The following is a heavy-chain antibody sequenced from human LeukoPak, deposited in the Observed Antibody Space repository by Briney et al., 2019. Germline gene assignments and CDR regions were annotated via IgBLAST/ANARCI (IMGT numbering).Heavy chain of an antibody. V-gene: IGHV4-31*03. CDR2: IYYSGST. D-gene: IGHD5-12*01. CDR3: ARVGAEFGSGYGDAFDI. Sequence: PSETLSLTCTVSGGSISSGGYYWSWIRQHPGKGLEWIGYIYYSGSTYYNPSLKSRVTISVDTSKNQFSLKLSSVTAADTAVYYCARVGAEFGSGYGDAFDIWGQGTMVAVSS. CDR1: GGSISSGGYY. J-gene: IGHJ3*02.